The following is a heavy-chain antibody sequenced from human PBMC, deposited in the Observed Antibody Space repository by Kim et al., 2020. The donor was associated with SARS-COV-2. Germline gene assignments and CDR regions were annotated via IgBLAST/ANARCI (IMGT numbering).Heavy chain of an antibody. CDR1: GFTFSGYA. Sequence: GGSLRLSCSASGFTFSGYAMNWARQAPGKGLEYISVINNNGGRTYYADSVRGRFTISRDNSKNTLYLQMSSLRAEDTAVYYCVPNWNSDYWGQGTLVTVSS. V-gene: IGHV3-64D*06. J-gene: IGHJ4*02. CDR2: INNNGGRT. D-gene: IGHD1-7*01. CDR3: VPNWNSDY.